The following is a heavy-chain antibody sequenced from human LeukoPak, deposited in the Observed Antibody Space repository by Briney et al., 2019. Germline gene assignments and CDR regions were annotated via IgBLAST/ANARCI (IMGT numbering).Heavy chain of an antibody. CDR2: INHSGST. D-gene: IGHD6-13*01. V-gene: IGHV4-34*01. CDR3: ARLGVSGSSHTFDY. J-gene: IGHJ4*02. Sequence: PSETLSLTCAVYGGSFSGYYWSWIRQPPGKGLEWIGEINHSGSTNYNPSLKSRVTMSVDTSKNQFSLKLSSVTAADTAVYYCARLGVSGSSHTFDYWGQGTLVTVSS. CDR1: GGSFSGYY.